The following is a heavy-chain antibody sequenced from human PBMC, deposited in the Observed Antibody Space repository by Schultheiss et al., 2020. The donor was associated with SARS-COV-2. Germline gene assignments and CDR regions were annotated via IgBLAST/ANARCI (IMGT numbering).Heavy chain of an antibody. D-gene: IGHD6-13*01. CDR2: ITTYNGKT. Sequence: ASVKVSCKASGYTFTGYYMHWVRQAPGQGPEWMGWITTYNGKTNYAQKFQGRVTMTTDTSTSTAYMELRSLRSDDTAVYYCARGYSSSWYSSGDFDYWGQGTLVTVSS. V-gene: IGHV1-18*04. J-gene: IGHJ4*02. CDR3: ARGYSSSWYSSGDFDY. CDR1: GYTFTGYY.